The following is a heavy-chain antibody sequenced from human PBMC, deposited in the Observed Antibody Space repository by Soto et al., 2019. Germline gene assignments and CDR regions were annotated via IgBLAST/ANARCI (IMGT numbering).Heavy chain of an antibody. V-gene: IGHV2-5*02. Sequence: SGPTLVNPTQTLTLTCTFSGFSLSTSGVGVGWIRQPPGKALEWLALIYWDDDKRYSPSLKSRLTITKDTSKNQVVLTMTNMDPVDTATYYCALRNTMVRGVIPYGMDVRGQGTTVTVSS. CDR1: GFSLSTSGVG. J-gene: IGHJ6*02. CDR2: IYWDDDK. D-gene: IGHD3-10*01. CDR3: ALRNTMVRGVIPYGMDV.